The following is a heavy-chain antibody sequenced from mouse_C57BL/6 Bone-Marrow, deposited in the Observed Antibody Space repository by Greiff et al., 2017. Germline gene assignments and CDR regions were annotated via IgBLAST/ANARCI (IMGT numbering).Heavy chain of an antibody. D-gene: IGHD2-2*01. CDR3: ARSTMVDFDY. V-gene: IGHV5-2*01. CDR1: EYEFPSHD. Sequence: EVKLQESGGGLVQPGESLKLSCESNEYEFPSHDMSWVRKTPEKRLELVAAINSDGGSTYYPDTMERRCIISRDNTNKTLYLQMRSRRSEDTALYYCARSTMVDFDYWGQGTSLTVSS. J-gene: IGHJ2*02. CDR2: INSDGGST.